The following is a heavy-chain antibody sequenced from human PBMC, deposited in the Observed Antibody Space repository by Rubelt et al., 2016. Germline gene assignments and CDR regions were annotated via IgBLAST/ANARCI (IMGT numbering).Heavy chain of an antibody. D-gene: IGHD1-26*01. CDR2: FIGRGDNT. J-gene: IGHJ4*02. V-gene: IGHV3-23*01. CDR3: AAAYSGSYFPFDF. Sequence: QAPGKGLECVSGFIGRGDNTYYADSVKGRFTISRDNSKNTLYLQMDSLRAEDTALYYCAAAYSGSYFPFDFWGQGALVTVSS.